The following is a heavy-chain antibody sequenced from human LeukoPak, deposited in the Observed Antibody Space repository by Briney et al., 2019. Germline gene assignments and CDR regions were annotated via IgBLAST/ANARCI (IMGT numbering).Heavy chain of an antibody. D-gene: IGHD2-15*01. CDR3: AGALGYCSGGSCYSGNWFDP. V-gene: IGHV5-51*01. Sequence: GESLKISCKGSGYSFTSYWIGWVRQTPGKGLEWMGIIYPGDSDTRYSPSFQGQVTISADKSISTAYLQWSSLKASDTAMYYCAGALGYCSGGSCYSGNWFDPWGQGTLVTVSS. J-gene: IGHJ5*02. CDR2: IYPGDSDT. CDR1: GYSFTSYW.